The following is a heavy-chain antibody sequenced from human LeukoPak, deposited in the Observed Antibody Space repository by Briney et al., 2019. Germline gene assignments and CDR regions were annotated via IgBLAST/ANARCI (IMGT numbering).Heavy chain of an antibody. Sequence: PGWSLTLSCLISGFTFDEYGMDWVRQAAGRGVDWVSCIKWNGDNTHYADSVKGRFTISRDNAKNSLYMQMTSLRAEDTALYYCARSYSSRSFYYMDVWGKGTTVTVS. J-gene: IGHJ6*03. CDR1: GFTFDEYG. V-gene: IGHV3-20*04. D-gene: IGHD6-13*01. CDR3: ARSYSSRSFYYMDV. CDR2: IKWNGDNT.